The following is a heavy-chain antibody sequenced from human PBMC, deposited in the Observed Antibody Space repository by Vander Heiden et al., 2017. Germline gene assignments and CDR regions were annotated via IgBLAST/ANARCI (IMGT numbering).Heavy chain of an antibody. D-gene: IGHD6-19*01. CDR1: GFTFSSYS. J-gene: IGHJ4*02. CDR3: ARVSVAGTWFDY. Sequence: EVQLVESGGGLVKPGGSLRLSCAASGFTFSSYSMNWVRPAPGKGLEWVSSISSSSSYIYYAGSVKGGFTISRDNAKNSLYLQMNSLRAEDTAVYYCARVSVAGTWFDYWGQGTLVTVSS. CDR2: ISSSSSYI. V-gene: IGHV3-21*01.